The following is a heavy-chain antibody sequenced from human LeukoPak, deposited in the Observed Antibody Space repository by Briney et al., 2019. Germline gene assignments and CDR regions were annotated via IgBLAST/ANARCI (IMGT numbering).Heavy chain of an antibody. D-gene: IGHD1-1*01. V-gene: IGHV3-23*01. CDR2: IKGSGGTT. CDR3: ARGVRTGTKAGFDP. Sequence: GGSLRLSCAASGFTFSSYAMYWVRQAPGKGLEWVSTIKGSGGTTYYADSVKGRFTISRDNSKNTLYLQMNSLRAEDTAVYYCARGVRTGTKAGFDPWGQGTLVTVSS. CDR1: GFTFSSYA. J-gene: IGHJ5*02.